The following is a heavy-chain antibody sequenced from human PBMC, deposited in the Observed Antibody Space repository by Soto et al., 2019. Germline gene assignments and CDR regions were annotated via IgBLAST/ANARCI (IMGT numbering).Heavy chain of an antibody. D-gene: IGHD3-3*01. V-gene: IGHV1-69*13. CDR2: IIPIFGTA. J-gene: IGHJ6*02. CDR3: ASPSTPITIFGVDLGFPAYYYGMDV. Sequence: GASVKVSCKASGGTFSSYAISWVRQAPGQGLEWMGGIIPIFGTANYAQKFQGRVTITADESTSTAYMELSSLRSEDTAVYYCASPSTPITIFGVDLGFPAYYYGMDVWGQGTTVTGSS. CDR1: GGTFSSYA.